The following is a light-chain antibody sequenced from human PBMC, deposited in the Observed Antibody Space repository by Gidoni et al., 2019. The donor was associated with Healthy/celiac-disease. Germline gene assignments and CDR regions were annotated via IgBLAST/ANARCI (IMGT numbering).Light chain of an antibody. Sequence: YVLTQPPSVSVAPGQAARITCGGNNIGSKSVHWYQQKPGQAPVLVVYDDSYRPSGIPERFSGSNSGNTATLTISRVEAGDEADYYCQVWDSSSDHHVVFGGGTKLTVL. CDR3: QVWDSSSDHHVV. CDR2: DDS. CDR1: NIGSKS. V-gene: IGLV3-21*02. J-gene: IGLJ2*01.